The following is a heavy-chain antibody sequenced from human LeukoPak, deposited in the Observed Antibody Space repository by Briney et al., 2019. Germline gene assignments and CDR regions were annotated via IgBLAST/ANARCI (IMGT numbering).Heavy chain of an antibody. D-gene: IGHD3-10*01. Sequence: SETLSLTCTVSGGSVSGSSYYWGWIRQPPGKGLEWIGSIYYSGSTYYNPSLKSRVTISVDTSKNQFSLKLNSVTATDMAVYYCARHYGPWGQGTLVTVSS. V-gene: IGHV4-39*01. CDR1: GGSVSGSSYY. CDR2: IYYSGST. J-gene: IGHJ4*02. CDR3: ARHYGP.